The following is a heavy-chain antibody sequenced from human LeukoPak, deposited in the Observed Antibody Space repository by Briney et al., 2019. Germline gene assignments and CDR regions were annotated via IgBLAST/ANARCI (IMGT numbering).Heavy chain of an antibody. D-gene: IGHD5-18*01. CDR3: AKAPPDSYYYYYGMDV. V-gene: IGHV3-23*01. J-gene: IGHJ6*02. CDR1: GFTFSGYA. CDR2: ISGRGGST. Sequence: PGGSLRLSCAASGFTFSGYAMTWVRQAPGKGLEWVSAISGRGGSTYYADSVKGRFTISRDNSKNTQYLQMNSLRAEDTAVYYCAKAPPDSYYYYYGMDVWGQGTTVTVSS.